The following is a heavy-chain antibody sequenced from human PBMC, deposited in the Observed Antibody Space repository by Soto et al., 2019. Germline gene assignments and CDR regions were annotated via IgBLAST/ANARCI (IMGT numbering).Heavy chain of an antibody. CDR3: ARGRPYGMDV. V-gene: IGHV3-74*01. CDR2: IDSDGSST. CDR1: GFAFGSYW. J-gene: IGHJ6*02. Sequence: GGSLRLSCAASGFAFGSYWMNWVRQAPGKGLVWVSRIDSDGSSTTYADSVKGRFTTSRDNAKNTLYLQMSSLRVEDTAVYYCARGRPYGMDVWGQGTTVTVSS.